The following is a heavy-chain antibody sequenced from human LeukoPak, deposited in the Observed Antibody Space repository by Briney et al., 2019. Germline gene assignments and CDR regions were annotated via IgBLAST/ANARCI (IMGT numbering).Heavy chain of an antibody. D-gene: IGHD6-13*01. J-gene: IGHJ2*01. V-gene: IGHV1-69*05. Sequence: ASLKLSCTASGGTFSSYAISWVRQAPRQGLEWMGGIIPIFGTANYAQKLQSRVTITTDESTSTGYMELSSLRSEDTGVYYCARDRKWGSSWQKYWYFDLWGRGTLVTVSS. CDR1: GGTFSSYA. CDR3: ARDRKWGSSWQKYWYFDL. CDR2: IIPIFGTA.